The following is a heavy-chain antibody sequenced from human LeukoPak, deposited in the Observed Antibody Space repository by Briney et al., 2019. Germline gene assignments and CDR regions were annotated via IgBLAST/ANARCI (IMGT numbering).Heavy chain of an antibody. D-gene: IGHD5-18*01. CDR2: INPNSGGT. J-gene: IGHJ4*02. V-gene: IGHV1-2*02. CDR3: ARDRSPAPGRSYGRGHFDY. CDR1: GYTFTGYY. Sequence: GASVKVSCKASGYTFTGYYMHWVRQAPGQGPEWMGWINPNSGGTNYAQKFQGRVTMTRDTSINTAYMELSRLRSDDTAVYYCARDRSPAPGRSYGRGHFDYWGQGTLVTVSS.